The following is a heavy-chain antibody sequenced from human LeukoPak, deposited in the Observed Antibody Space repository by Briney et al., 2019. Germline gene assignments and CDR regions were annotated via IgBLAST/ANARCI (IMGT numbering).Heavy chain of an antibody. CDR2: IYYSGST. CDR1: GGSISSGGYY. D-gene: IGHD2-2*01. CDR3: ARSRADEDVVVPAATNPDLLDY. Sequence: SETLSLTCTVSGGSISSGGYYWSWIRQHPGKGVEWIGYIYYSGSTYYNPSLKSRVTISVDTSKNQFSLKLSSVTAADTAVYYCARSRADEDVVVPAATNPDLLDYWGQGTLVTVSS. V-gene: IGHV4-31*03. J-gene: IGHJ4*02.